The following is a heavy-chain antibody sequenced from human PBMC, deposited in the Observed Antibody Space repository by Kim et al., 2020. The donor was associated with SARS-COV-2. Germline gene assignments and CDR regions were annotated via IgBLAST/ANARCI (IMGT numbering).Heavy chain of an antibody. Sequence: ASVKVSCKASGYTFTSYYMHWVRQAPGQGLEWMAIINPSGGSTSYAQKFQGRVTMTRDTSTSTVYMELSSLRSEDTAVYYCAREFRLAAAGTPFYYYGMDVWGQGTTVTVSS. CDR1: GYTFTSYY. CDR2: INPSGGST. CDR3: AREFRLAAAGTPFYYYGMDV. J-gene: IGHJ6*02. V-gene: IGHV1-46*01. D-gene: IGHD6-13*01.